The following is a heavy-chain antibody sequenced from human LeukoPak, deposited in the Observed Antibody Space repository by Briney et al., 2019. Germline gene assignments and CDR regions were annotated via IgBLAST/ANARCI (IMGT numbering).Heavy chain of an antibody. D-gene: IGHD3/OR15-3a*01. CDR3: ARDEQDFWTGVGVYMDV. V-gene: IGHV1-18*04. CDR1: GYTFTGYY. CDR2: ISAYNGKT. J-gene: IGHJ6*03. Sequence: ASVKVSCKASGYTFTGYYMHWVRQAPGQGLEWMGWISAYNGKTDYAENLQGRVTMTTDTSTSTAYLELRSLRSDDTAVYYCARDEQDFWTGVGVYMDVWGKGTTVTVSS.